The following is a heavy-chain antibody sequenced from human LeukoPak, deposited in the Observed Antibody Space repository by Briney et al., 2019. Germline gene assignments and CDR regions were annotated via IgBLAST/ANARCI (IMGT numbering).Heavy chain of an antibody. Sequence: SETLSLTCAVYGGSFSGYYWSWIRQPPGKGLEWIGEINHSGSTNYSPSLKSRVTISVDTPRNQFSLKLNSVTAADTAVYYCAKSNGYGLVDIWGQGTMVTVSS. V-gene: IGHV4-34*01. CDR1: GGSFSGYY. J-gene: IGHJ3*02. CDR2: INHSGST. D-gene: IGHD3-10*01. CDR3: AKSNGYGLVDI.